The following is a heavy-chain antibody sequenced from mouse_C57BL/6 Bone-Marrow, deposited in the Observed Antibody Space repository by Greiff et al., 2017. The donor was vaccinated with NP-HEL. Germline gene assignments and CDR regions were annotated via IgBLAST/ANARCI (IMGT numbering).Heavy chain of an antibody. Sequence: QVQLQQSGAELVKPGASVKMSCKASGYTFTSYWITWVKQRPGQGLEWIGDIYPGSGSTNYNEKFKSKATLTVDTSSSTAYMQLSSLTSEDSAVYYCASSVLYYYGSRRGYYAMDYWGQGTSVTVSS. D-gene: IGHD1-1*01. V-gene: IGHV1-55*01. CDR1: GYTFTSYW. J-gene: IGHJ4*01. CDR2: IYPGSGST. CDR3: ASSVLYYYGSRRGYYAMDY.